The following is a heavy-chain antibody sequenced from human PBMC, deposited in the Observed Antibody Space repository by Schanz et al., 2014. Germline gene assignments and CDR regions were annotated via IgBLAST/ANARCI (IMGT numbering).Heavy chain of an antibody. V-gene: IGHV3-23*01. Sequence: EVQLLESGGGLVQPGGSLRLSCLASGFAFSSYGMNWLRQAPGKGLEWVSVIGVDGTTTYYADSVKGRFTISRDNSKNTLYLQMNSLRPEDTAVYYCAKYRGYYRVSGSYRELEYWGQGTLVTVYS. CDR1: GFAFSSYG. CDR3: AKYRGYYRVSGSYRELEY. J-gene: IGHJ4*02. D-gene: IGHD3-10*01. CDR2: IGVDGTTT.